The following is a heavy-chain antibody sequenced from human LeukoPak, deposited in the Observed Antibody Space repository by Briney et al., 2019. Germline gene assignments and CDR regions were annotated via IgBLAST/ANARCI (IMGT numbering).Heavy chain of an antibody. J-gene: IGHJ4*02. CDR3: ARVFVATTRKVFDY. D-gene: IGHD4-17*01. CDR1: GGSISSGGYD. CDR2: IYYSGST. V-gene: IGHV4-31*03. Sequence: SETLSLTCTVSGGSISSGGYDWSWLRQHPGRGLEWSGYIYYSGSTYYNPSLKSRVTISVDTSKNQFSLKLSSVTAADTAGYYCARVFVATTRKVFDYWGQGTLVTVSS.